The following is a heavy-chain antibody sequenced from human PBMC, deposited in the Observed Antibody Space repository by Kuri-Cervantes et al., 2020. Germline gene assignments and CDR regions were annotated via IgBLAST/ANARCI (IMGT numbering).Heavy chain of an antibody. V-gene: IGHV3-23*01. CDR3: ARVCSGGSCSPYYFYGMDD. CDR2: IRGTGTST. J-gene: IGHJ6*02. D-gene: IGHD2-15*01. Sequence: GGSLRLSCAASVFPFTSSSMTWVREAPGKGLEWVSTIRGTGTSTYYADSVKGRFTISRDNSKNNLYLQMNSLRSDDTAVYYCARVCSGGSCSPYYFYGMDDWGQGTTVTVSS. CDR1: VFPFTSSS.